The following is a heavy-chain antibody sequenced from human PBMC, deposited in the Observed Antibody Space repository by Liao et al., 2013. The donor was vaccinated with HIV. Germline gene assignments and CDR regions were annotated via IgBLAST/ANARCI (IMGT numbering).Heavy chain of an antibody. V-gene: IGHV4-39*07. CDR2: IYYSGST. CDR1: GGSISSRTYY. Sequence: QLQLQESGPGLVKPSETLSLTCTVSGGSISSRTYYWGWIRQPPGKGLEWIGSIYYSGSTYYNPSLKSRVTISVDTSKNQFSLKLSSVTAADTAVYYCATCGYIYGDKSVYDIWGRGTMVTVSS. J-gene: IGHJ3*02. CDR3: ATCGYIYGDKSVYDI. D-gene: IGHD2-21*02.